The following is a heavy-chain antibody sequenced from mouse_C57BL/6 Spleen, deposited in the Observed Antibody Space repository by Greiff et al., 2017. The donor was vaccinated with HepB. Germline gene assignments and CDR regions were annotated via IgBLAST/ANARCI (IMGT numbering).Heavy chain of an antibody. CDR2: IYPGDGDT. CDR1: GYAFSSYW. Sequence: QVQLKQSGAELVKPGASVKISCKASGYAFSSYWMNWVKQRPGKGLEWIGQIYPGDGDTNYNGKFKGKATLTADKSSSTAYMQLSSLTSEDSAVYFCASCYYGSSYGSYAMDYWGQGTSVTVSS. CDR3: ASCYYGSSYGSYAMDY. J-gene: IGHJ4*01. V-gene: IGHV1-80*01. D-gene: IGHD1-1*01.